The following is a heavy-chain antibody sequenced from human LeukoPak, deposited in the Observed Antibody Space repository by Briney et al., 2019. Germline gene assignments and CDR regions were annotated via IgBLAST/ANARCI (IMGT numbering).Heavy chain of an antibody. CDR3: ARDLLYSSSWSNAFDI. V-gene: IGHV3-21*01. Sequence: GGSLRLSCADSGFTFSSYSMNWVRQAPGKGLEWVSSISSSSSYIYYADAVKGRFTISRDNAKNSLYLHMNSLRAEDTAVYYCARDLLYSSSWSNAFDIWGQGTMVTVSS. D-gene: IGHD6-13*01. J-gene: IGHJ3*02. CDR1: GFTFSSYS. CDR2: ISSSSSYI.